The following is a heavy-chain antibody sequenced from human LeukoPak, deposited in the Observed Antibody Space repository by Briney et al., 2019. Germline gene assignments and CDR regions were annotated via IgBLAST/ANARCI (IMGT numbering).Heavy chain of an antibody. CDR3: ARSYDFWSRYYYGMDV. CDR2: INPNSGGT. J-gene: IGHJ6*02. D-gene: IGHD3-3*01. CDR1: GGTFSSYT. V-gene: IGHV1-2*02. Sequence: ASVKVSCKASGGTFSSYTISWVRQAPGQGLEWMGWINPNSGGTNYAQKFQGRVTMTRDTSISTAYMELSRLRSDDTAVYYCARSYDFWSRYYYGMDVWGQGTTVTVSS.